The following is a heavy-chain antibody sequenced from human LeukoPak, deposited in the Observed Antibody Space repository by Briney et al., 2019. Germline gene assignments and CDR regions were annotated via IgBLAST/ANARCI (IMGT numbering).Heavy chain of an antibody. J-gene: IGHJ4*02. CDR2: IIPIFGTA. Sequence: SVKVSCKASGYTFTSYGIIRVRQAPGQGLEWMGGIIPIFGTANYAQKFQGRVTITADESTSTAYMELSSLRSEDTAVYYCARLGERVGIYYDSSGSYWGQGTLVTVSS. CDR1: GYTFTSYG. V-gene: IGHV1-69*13. D-gene: IGHD3-22*01. CDR3: ARLGERVGIYYDSSGSY.